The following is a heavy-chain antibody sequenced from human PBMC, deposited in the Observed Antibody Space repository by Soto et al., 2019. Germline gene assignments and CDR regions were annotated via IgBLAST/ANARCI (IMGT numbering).Heavy chain of an antibody. V-gene: IGHV4-39*01. CDR1: GGSISSSSQY. J-gene: IGHJ5*02. D-gene: IGHD5-12*01. Sequence: PSETLSLTCTVSGGSISSSSQYWGWIRQPPGKGLEWIATMYYSGSTYYNPSLRGRVTISVDTSRNQFSLKLRSVTAADTAVYYCARHVSDGYNYVWFDPWGQGXLVTVYS. CDR3: ARHVSDGYNYVWFDP. CDR2: MYYSGST.